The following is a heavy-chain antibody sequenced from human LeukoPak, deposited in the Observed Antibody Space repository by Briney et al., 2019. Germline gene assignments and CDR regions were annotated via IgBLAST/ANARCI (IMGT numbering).Heavy chain of an antibody. Sequence: LETLSLTCTVSGFSISTGYYWGWIRQSPGRGLEWIGSIYHDGSTYYNPSLKSRVTVSVDTSKNQFSLEMTSVTAADTAVYFCARGGRLNIPVSEFWGQGTLVTVSS. J-gene: IGHJ4*02. CDR1: GFSISTGYY. D-gene: IGHD2-2*01. CDR2: IYHDGST. CDR3: ARGGRLNIPVSEF. V-gene: IGHV4-38-2*02.